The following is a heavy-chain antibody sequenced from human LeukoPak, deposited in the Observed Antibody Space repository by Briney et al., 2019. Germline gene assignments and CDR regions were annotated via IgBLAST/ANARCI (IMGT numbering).Heavy chain of an antibody. D-gene: IGHD6-19*01. CDR2: ISYDGSTN. Sequence: QPGRSLRLSCAASGFTFSTYVMHWVRQAPGKGLEWVALISYDGSTNSYADSVKGRFIISRDNSKNTLYLQMNSLRAEDTAVYYCASSPDRSGRYIDYWGQGTLVTVSS. CDR3: ASSPDRSGRYIDY. V-gene: IGHV3-30-3*01. J-gene: IGHJ4*02. CDR1: GFTFSTYV.